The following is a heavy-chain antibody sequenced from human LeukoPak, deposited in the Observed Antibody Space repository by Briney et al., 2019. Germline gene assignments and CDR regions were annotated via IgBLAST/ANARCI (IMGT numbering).Heavy chain of an antibody. V-gene: IGHV4-59*12. CDR1: GGSISSYF. CDR2: IYYSGST. Sequence: SETLSLTCTVSGGSISSYFWSWLRQPPGKGLEWIGYIYYSGSTNYNPSLKSRVTISVDTSKNQFSLKLSSVTAADTAVYYCARTSRYDFWSGSASGAQNWFDPWGQGTLVTVSS. J-gene: IGHJ5*02. D-gene: IGHD3-3*01. CDR3: ARTSRYDFWSGSASGAQNWFDP.